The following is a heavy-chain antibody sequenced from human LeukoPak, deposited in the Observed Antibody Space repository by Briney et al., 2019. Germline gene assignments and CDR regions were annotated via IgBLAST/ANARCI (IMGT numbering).Heavy chain of an antibody. Sequence: GRSPRLSCAASGFTFDDYAMHWVRQAPGKGLEWVSGISWNSGSIGYADSVKGRFTISRDNAKNSLYLQMNSLRAEDMALYYCARGYYYDSSSTYNWFDPWGQGTLVTVSS. CDR2: ISWNSGSI. CDR1: GFTFDDYA. D-gene: IGHD3-22*01. V-gene: IGHV3-9*03. J-gene: IGHJ5*02. CDR3: ARGYYYDSSSTYNWFDP.